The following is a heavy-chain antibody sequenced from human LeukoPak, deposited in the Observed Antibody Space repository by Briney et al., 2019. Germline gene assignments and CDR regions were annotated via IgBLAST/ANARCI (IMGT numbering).Heavy chain of an antibody. Sequence: GGSLRLSCAASGFTFTSYAFSWVRQAPGKGLEWVSAITGSGGSTYYADSVRGRFTISRDNSKNTLYLQMNSLRAEDTDVYYRSNRLYYSGGYYPFAYWGQGHLVTVS. CDR3: SNRLYYSGGYYPFAY. D-gene: IGHD3-22*01. CDR1: GFTFTSYA. J-gene: IGHJ4*02. CDR2: ITGSGGST. V-gene: IGHV3-23*01.